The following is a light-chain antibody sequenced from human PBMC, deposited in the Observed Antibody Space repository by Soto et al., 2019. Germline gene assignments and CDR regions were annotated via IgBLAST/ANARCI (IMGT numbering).Light chain of an antibody. Sequence: SYELTQPPSVSVAPGKTARITCGGNNIGSKSVHGYQQKPGQAPVLVIYYDRDRPSGIPERFSGSNSGNTATLTISRVEAGDEADYYCQVWDSSSDHHVVFGGGTQLTVL. CDR3: QVWDSSSDHHVV. V-gene: IGLV3-21*04. CDR2: YDR. CDR1: NIGSKS. J-gene: IGLJ2*01.